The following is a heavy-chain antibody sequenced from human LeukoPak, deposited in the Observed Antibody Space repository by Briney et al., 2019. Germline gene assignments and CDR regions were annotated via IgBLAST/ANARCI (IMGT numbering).Heavy chain of an antibody. V-gene: IGHV3-23*01. Sequence: PGGSLILSCAASGFSFRRYAMNWVRQAPGRGLEWVAVISGPGPSTVYADSVKGRFTISRDNSKNTLFLQLDSLRVEDTAIYYCAKEEMPHAFDLWGQGTMVTVSS. D-gene: IGHD5-24*01. J-gene: IGHJ3*01. CDR1: GFSFRRYA. CDR3: AKEEMPHAFDL. CDR2: ISGPGPST.